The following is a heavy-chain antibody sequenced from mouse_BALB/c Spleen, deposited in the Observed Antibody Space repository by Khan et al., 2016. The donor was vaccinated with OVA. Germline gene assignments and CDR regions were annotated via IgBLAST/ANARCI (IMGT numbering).Heavy chain of an antibody. D-gene: IGHD1-1*01. V-gene: IGHV5-9-3*01. Sequence: EVELVESGGDLVKPGGSLKLSCSASGFTFSTYAMSWVRQTPEKRLEWVATISSGGDNIFYPDSVKGRFTISRDNANNTLYLQMSSLRAEATAMYYCARHNYGPFAYWGQGTLVTVSA. CDR3: ARHNYGPFAY. CDR2: ISSGGDNI. CDR1: GFTFSTYA. J-gene: IGHJ3*01.